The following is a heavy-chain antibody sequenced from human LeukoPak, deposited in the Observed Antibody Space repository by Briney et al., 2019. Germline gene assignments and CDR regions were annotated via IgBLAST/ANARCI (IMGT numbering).Heavy chain of an antibody. CDR2: INWSGGST. D-gene: IGHD3-16*01. CDR3: ARDYSDYVWGSYAAFDI. J-gene: IGHJ3*02. CDR1: GFTFDDYG. Sequence: GRSLRLSCAASGFTFDDYGMSWVRQAPGKGLEWVSGINWSGGSTGYADSVKGRFTISRDNAKNSLYLQMNSLRAEDTALYYCARDYSDYVWGSYAAFDIWGQGTMVTVSS. V-gene: IGHV3-20*04.